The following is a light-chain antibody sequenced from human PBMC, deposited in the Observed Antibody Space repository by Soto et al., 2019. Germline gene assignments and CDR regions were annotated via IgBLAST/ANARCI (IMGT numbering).Light chain of an antibody. Sequence: EIVMTQSPATLSVSPGERATVSCRASQSVSSNLAWYQQKPGQAPRLLIYGASTRVTGIPARFSVSGSGTEFTLTIGGLQSEDFAVYFCQQYNTWPRSFGGGTKVEI. CDR1: QSVSSN. J-gene: IGKJ4*01. CDR2: GAS. V-gene: IGKV3-15*01. CDR3: QQYNTWPRS.